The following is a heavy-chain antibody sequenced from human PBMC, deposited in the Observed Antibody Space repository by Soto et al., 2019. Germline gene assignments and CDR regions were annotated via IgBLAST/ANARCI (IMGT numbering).Heavy chain of an antibody. CDR3: AKTYSSGRGAFDV. J-gene: IGHJ3*01. Sequence: TVSSNYMTWVRQAPGKWLEWVSVIYRGSSTIYYADSVKGRFTISRDNAQNSLYLQMNSLRAEDTAVYYCAKTYSSGRGAFDVWGQGTMVTVSS. CDR2: IYRGSSTI. CDR1: TVSSNY. V-gene: IGHV3-48*01. D-gene: IGHD6-19*01.